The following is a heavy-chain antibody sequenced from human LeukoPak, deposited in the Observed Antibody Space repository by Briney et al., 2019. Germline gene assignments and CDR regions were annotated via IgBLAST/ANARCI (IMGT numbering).Heavy chain of an antibody. CDR1: GGSISSYS. Sequence: SETLSLTCTVSGGSISSYSWSWIRQPAGKGLEWIGRIYTSGSTNYNPSLKSRVTMSVDTSKNQFSLKLSSVTAADTAVYYCAGSGAGWFGEEEDYFDYWGQGTLVTVSS. J-gene: IGHJ4*02. V-gene: IGHV4-4*07. CDR3: AGSGAGWFGEEEDYFDY. D-gene: IGHD3-10*01. CDR2: IYTSGST.